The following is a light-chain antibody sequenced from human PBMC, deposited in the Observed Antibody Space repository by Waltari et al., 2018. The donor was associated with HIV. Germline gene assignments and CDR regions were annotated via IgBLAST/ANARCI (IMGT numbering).Light chain of an antibody. J-gene: IGKJ2*01. Sequence: DIQTTHSTSSCSVSEGDRVTITCRASQAIGASLAWFKQKPGKAPQLLIYAASNLQNGVPSRFSGGASGTDFTLTVSSLQPEDFATYFCQQAYRFPYTFGQGTKLQMK. V-gene: IGKV1D-12*01. CDR1: QAIGAS. CDR3: QQAYRFPYT. CDR2: AAS.